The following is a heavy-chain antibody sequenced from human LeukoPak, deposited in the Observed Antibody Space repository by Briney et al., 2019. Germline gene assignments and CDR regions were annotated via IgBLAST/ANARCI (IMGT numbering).Heavy chain of an antibody. CDR2: INHSGST. CDR3: ARGLKWDYYDSSGPRAPFDI. D-gene: IGHD3-22*01. J-gene: IGHJ3*02. V-gene: IGHV4-34*01. Sequence: NPSETLSLTCAVYGGSFSGYWWSWIRQPPGKGLEWIGEINHSGSTNYNPSLKSRVTISVDTSKNQFSLKLSSVTAADTAVYYCARGLKWDYYDSSGPRAPFDIWGQGTMVTVSS. CDR1: GGSFSGYW.